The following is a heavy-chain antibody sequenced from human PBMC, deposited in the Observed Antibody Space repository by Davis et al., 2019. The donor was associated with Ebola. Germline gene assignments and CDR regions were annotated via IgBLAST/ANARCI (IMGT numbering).Heavy chain of an antibody. CDR3: ARRAGPRTVTTRVGWFDP. Sequence: GESLKISCKGSGYSFTSYWIGWVRQMPGKGLEWMGIIYPGDSDTRYSPSFQGQVTISADKSISTAYLQWSSLKASDTAMYYCARRAGPRTVTTRVGWFDPWGQGTLVTVSS. CDR2: IYPGDSDT. V-gene: IGHV5-51*01. D-gene: IGHD4-17*01. CDR1: GYSFTSYW. J-gene: IGHJ5*02.